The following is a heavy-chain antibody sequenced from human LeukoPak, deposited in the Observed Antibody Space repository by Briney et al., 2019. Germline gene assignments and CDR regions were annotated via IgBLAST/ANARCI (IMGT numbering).Heavy chain of an antibody. V-gene: IGHV6-1*01. D-gene: IGHD6-13*01. Sequence: SQTLSLTCAISGDIVSSNSAAWNWIRQSPSRGLEWLGRTYYRSKWYNDYAVSVKSRITINPDTSKNQFSLQLNSVTPEDTAVYYCARDPSRIAAAATYFDYWGQGTLVTVSS. CDR3: ARDPSRIAAAATYFDY. J-gene: IGHJ4*02. CDR2: TYYRSKWYN. CDR1: GDIVSSNSAA.